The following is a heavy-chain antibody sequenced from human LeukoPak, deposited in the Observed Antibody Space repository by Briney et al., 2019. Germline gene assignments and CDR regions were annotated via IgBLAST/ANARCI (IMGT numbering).Heavy chain of an antibody. D-gene: IGHD1-7*01. CDR1: GFTFSYYA. CDR3: ANLNSVGY. Sequence: GGSLRLSCAASGFTFSYYAMHWVRQAPGKGLEWVAVISYDGSNKNYTDSVKGRFTISRDNSKNTLYLQMNSLRTEDSALYYCANLNSVGYWGQGTLVTVSS. CDR2: ISYDGSNK. V-gene: IGHV3-30*04. J-gene: IGHJ4*02.